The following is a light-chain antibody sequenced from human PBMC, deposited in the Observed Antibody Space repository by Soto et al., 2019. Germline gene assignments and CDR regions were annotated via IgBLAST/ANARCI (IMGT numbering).Light chain of an antibody. CDR1: SSNIGSNT. Sequence: QSVLTQPPSASGTPGQRVTISCSGSSSNIGSNTVNLYQQLPGTAPKLLIYSHNQRPSGVPDRFSVSKSGTSASLAISGLQSEDEADDYCATWDDSLDGYVFGTGTKLTVL. CDR3: ATWDDSLDGYV. V-gene: IGLV1-44*01. J-gene: IGLJ1*01. CDR2: SHN.